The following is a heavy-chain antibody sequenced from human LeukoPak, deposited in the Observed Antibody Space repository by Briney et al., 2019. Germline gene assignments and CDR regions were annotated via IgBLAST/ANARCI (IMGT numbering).Heavy chain of an antibody. D-gene: IGHD4-17*01. V-gene: IGHV3-30*18. CDR1: GFTFSSYG. Sequence: PGGSLRLSCAASGFTFSSYGMHWVRQAPGKGLEWVAVISYDGSNKYYADSVKGRFTISRDNSKNTLYLQMNSLRAEDTAVYYCAKDFDYGDSFDYWGQGTLVTVSS. CDR2: ISYDGSNK. J-gene: IGHJ4*02. CDR3: AKDFDYGDSFDY.